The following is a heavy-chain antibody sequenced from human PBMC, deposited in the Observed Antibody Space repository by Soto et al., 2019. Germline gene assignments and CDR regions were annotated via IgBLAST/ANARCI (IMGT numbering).Heavy chain of an antibody. J-gene: IGHJ6*03. V-gene: IGHV1-8*01. CDR3: ARSQPLLRFLEGSEGSYSYMAV. D-gene: IGHD3-3*01. CDR2: MNPNSGNT. CDR1: GYTFTSYD. Sequence: ASVKVSCKASGYTFTSYDINWVRHATGQGLEWMGWMNPNSGNTGYAQKFQGRVTMTRNTSISTAYMELSSLRSEDTAVYYCARSQPLLRFLEGSEGSYSYMAVWRKGTTVPVSS.